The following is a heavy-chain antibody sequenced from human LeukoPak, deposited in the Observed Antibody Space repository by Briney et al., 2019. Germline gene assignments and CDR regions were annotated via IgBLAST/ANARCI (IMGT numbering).Heavy chain of an antibody. CDR3: ARDRWWRNYYYYGMDV. J-gene: IGHJ6*02. CDR1: GYTFTSYD. CDR2: MNPNSGNT. V-gene: IGHV1-8*01. D-gene: IGHD2-8*02. Sequence: ASVKVSCKASGYTFTSYDINWVRQATGQGLEWMGWMNPNSGNTGYAQKFQGRVTMTRNTSISTAYMELSSLRSEDTAVYYCARDRWWRNYYYYGMDVWGQGTTVTVSS.